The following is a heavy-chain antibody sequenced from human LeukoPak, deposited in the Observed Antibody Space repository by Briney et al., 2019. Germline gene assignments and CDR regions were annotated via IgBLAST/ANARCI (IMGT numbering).Heavy chain of an antibody. V-gene: IGHV1-2*02. J-gene: IGHJ6*04. CDR3: ARDNWVSISSSPRILRCFDWLSSTMLDV. CDR2: INPNSGGT. D-gene: IGHD3-9*01. Sequence: ASVKVSCKASGYTFTGYYMHWVRQAPGQGLEWMGWINPNSGGTNYAQKFQGRVTMTRDTSLSTAYMELSRLRSDDTAVYYCARDNWVSISSSPRILRCFDWLSSTMLDVWGKGTTVTISS. CDR1: GYTFTGYY.